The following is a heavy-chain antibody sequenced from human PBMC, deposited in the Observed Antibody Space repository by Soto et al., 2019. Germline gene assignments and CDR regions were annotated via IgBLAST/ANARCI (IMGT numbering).Heavy chain of an antibody. CDR3: ARAPGYDYGDNPFDY. J-gene: IGHJ4*02. D-gene: IGHD4-17*01. CDR2: IYHSGST. CDR1: CGSISSGGYS. Sequence: PSETLSLTCAVSCGSISSGGYSWSWIRQPPGKGLEWIGYIYHSGSTYYNPSLKSRVTISVDRSKNQFSLKLSSVTAADTAVYYCARAPGYDYGDNPFDYWGQGTLVTVSS. V-gene: IGHV4-30-2*01.